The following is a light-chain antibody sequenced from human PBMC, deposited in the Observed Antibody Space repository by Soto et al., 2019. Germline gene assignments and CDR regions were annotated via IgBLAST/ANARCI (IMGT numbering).Light chain of an antibody. CDR3: QVWDISSGHVV. CDR2: YDS. CDR1: NIGSKS. Sequence: SYELTQPPSVSVAPGKTASVAGGGSNIGSKSVHWYQKKSGQAPVLVMYYDSDRPSGIPERFSGSNSGNTATLTISRVEAGDEADYYCQVWDISSGHVVFGGGTTVTVL. J-gene: IGLJ3*02. V-gene: IGLV3-21*01.